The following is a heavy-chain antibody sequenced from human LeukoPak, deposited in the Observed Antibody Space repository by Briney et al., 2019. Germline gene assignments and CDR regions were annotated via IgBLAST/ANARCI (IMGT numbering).Heavy chain of an antibody. J-gene: IGHJ4*02. CDR2: IYYSGST. CDR1: GGSFSGYY. V-gene: IGHV4-59*08. CDR3: AGSSSWPYIFDY. D-gene: IGHD6-13*01. Sequence: KTSETLSLTCAVYGGSFSGYYWSWIRQPPGKGLEWIGYIYYSGSTNYNPSLKSRVTISVDTSKNQFSLKLSSVTAADTAVYYCAGSSSWPYIFDYWGQGTLVTVSS.